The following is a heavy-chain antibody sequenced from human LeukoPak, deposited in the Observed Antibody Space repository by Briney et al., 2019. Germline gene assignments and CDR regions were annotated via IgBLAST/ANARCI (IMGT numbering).Heavy chain of an antibody. V-gene: IGHV4-34*01. J-gene: IGHJ4*02. CDR1: GGSFSGYY. D-gene: IGHD2-2*01. CDR3: ARGPKGYCSSTSCSYYFDY. Sequence: PSETLSLTCAVYGGSFSGYYWSWIRQPPGKGLEWIGEINHSGSTNYNPSLKSRVTISVDTSKNQFSLKLSSVTAADTAVYYCARGPKGYCSSTSCSYYFDYWGQGTLVTVSS. CDR2: INHSGST.